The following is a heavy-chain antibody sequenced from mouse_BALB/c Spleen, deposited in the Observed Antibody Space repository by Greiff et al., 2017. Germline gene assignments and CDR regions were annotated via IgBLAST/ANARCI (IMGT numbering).Heavy chain of an antibody. CDR3: APRYGNYVAMDY. CDR1: GYTFTDYE. CDR2: IDPETGGT. J-gene: IGHJ4*01. D-gene: IGHD2-1*01. V-gene: IGHV1-15*01. Sequence: QVQLQQSGAELVRPGASVTLSCKASGYTFTDYEMHWVKQTPVHGLEWIGAIDPETGGTAYNQKFKGKATLTADKSSSTAYMELSSLTSEDTAVYYCAPRYGNYVAMDYWGQGTSVTVSS.